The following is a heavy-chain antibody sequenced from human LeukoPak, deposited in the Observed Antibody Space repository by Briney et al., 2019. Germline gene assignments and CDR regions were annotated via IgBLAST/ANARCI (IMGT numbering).Heavy chain of an antibody. V-gene: IGHV4-61*02. CDR3: ARVGVNYYYDSSGYYLAGDAFDI. D-gene: IGHD3-22*01. J-gene: IGHJ3*02. CDR2: IYTSGST. CDR1: GGSISSGSYY. Sequence: SQTLSLTCTVSGGSISSGSYYWSWIRQPAGKGLEWIGRIYTSGSTNYNPSLKSRVTISVDTSKNQFSLKLSSVTAADTAVYYCARVGVNYYYDSSGYYLAGDAFDIWGQGTMVTVSP.